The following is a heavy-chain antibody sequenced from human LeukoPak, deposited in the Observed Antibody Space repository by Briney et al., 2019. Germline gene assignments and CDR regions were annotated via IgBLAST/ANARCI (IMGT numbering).Heavy chain of an antibody. CDR3: ATDPAEGFNFDY. D-gene: IGHD1-14*01. V-gene: IGHV1-24*01. CDR2: FDPEDGET. Sequence: ASVKVSCKVSGYTLTELSMHWVRQAPGKGLEWMGGFDPEDGETIYAQKFQGRVTMTEDTSTDTAYMELSSLRSEDTAVYYCATDPAEGFNFDYWGQGTLVTVSS. J-gene: IGHJ4*02. CDR1: GYTLTELS.